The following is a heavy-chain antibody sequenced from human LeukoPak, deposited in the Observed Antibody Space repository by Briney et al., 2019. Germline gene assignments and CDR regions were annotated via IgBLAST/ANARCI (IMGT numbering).Heavy chain of an antibody. V-gene: IGHV3-21*01. CDR1: GFTFSSYN. CDR3: ARDQGGVGY. D-gene: IGHD3-16*01. Sequence: PGGSLRLSCAASGFTFSSYNMNWVRQAPGKGLEWVSSTTSSSSYIYYADSVKGRFTISRGNAKNSLYLQMNSLRAEDTAVYYCARDQGGVGYWGQGTLVTVSS. J-gene: IGHJ4*02. CDR2: TTSSSSYI.